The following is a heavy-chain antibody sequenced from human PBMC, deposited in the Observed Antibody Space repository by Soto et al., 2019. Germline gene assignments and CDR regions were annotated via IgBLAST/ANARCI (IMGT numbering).Heavy chain of an antibody. CDR3: ARGGITMVRGVIIVGWIDP. CDR1: GGSISSGGYS. Sequence: PSETLSLTCAVSGGSISSGGYSWSWIRQPPGKGLEWIGYIYHSGSTYYNPSLKSRVTISVDRSKNQFSLKLSSVTAADTAVYYCARGGITMVRGVIIVGWIDPWGQGTLVTVSS. J-gene: IGHJ5*02. V-gene: IGHV4-30-2*01. D-gene: IGHD3-10*01. CDR2: IYHSGST.